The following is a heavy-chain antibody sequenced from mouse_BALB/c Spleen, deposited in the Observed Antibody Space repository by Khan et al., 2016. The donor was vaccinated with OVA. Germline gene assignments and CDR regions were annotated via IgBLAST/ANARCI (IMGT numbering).Heavy chain of an antibody. D-gene: IGHD1-1*01. V-gene: IGHV9-3-1*01. CDR1: GYTFTNYG. J-gene: IGHJ4*01. CDR3: ARPPYFSYVMVY. CDR2: INTKTGEP. Sequence: QIQLVQSGPELKKPGETVKISCKASGYTFTNYGLNWVKQAPGKGLQWMGWINTKTGEPTYAVDFKGRFVFSLETSASTAYLQINHLKNEDTATEFCARPPYFSYVMVYWGQGTSVTGSS.